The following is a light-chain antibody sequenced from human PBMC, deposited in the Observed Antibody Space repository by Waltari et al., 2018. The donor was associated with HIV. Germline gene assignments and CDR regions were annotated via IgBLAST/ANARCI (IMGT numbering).Light chain of an antibody. V-gene: IGLV2-11*01. J-gene: IGLJ2*01. CDR3: CSYAGSYGVV. Sequence: QSALTQPRSVSGSPGQSVTISCTGTSSDVGGYNYVSWYQQHPGKPPKLMIYDVSKRPSRVPGLFCGSKSGNTASLTISGLQAEDEADYYCCSYAGSYGVVFGGGTKLTVL. CDR2: DVS. CDR1: SSDVGGYNY.